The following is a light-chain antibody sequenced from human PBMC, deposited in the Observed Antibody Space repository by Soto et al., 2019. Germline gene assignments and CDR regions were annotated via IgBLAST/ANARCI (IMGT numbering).Light chain of an antibody. V-gene: IGLV2-11*01. J-gene: IGLJ2*01. Sequence: QSVLTQPRSVSGSPGQSVTISCTGTNNDVGFYNYVSWYQHQLGKAPKLLIYDVNKRPSGVPPRFSGSKSANTASLTISGLQAADEADYYCNSYAGGLVLFGGGTKLTVL. CDR3: NSYAGGLVL. CDR1: NNDVGFYNY. CDR2: DVN.